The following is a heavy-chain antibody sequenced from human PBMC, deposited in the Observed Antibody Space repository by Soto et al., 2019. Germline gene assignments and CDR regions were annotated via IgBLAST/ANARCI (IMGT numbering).Heavy chain of an antibody. Sequence: ASVKVSCKASGYTFTSYGISWVRQAPGQGLEWMGWISAYNGNTRYAQKLQGRVTITRDTSTSTAYMELSSLRSEDTAVYYCARDPTLGGQHWGQGTLVTVSS. D-gene: IGHD3-16*01. CDR1: GYTFTSYG. CDR3: ARDPTLGGQH. V-gene: IGHV1-18*01. CDR2: ISAYNGNT. J-gene: IGHJ1*01.